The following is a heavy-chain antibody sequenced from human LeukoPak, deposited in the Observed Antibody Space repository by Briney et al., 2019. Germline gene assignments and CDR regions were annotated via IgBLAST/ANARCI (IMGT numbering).Heavy chain of an antibody. CDR1: GYTFTSYG. Sequence: ASVKVSCKASGYTFTSYGISWVRQAPGQGLEWMGWISTYNGNTNFAQKLQGRVTMTTDTSTTTAYMELRSLRSDDTAVYYCARVRDDSSGYYLYYFDYWGQGTLVTVSS. CDR2: ISTYNGNT. J-gene: IGHJ4*02. CDR3: ARVRDDSSGYYLYYFDY. D-gene: IGHD3-22*01. V-gene: IGHV1-18*01.